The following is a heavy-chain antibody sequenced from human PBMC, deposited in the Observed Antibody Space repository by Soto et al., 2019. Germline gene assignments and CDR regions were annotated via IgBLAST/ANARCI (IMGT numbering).Heavy chain of an antibody. D-gene: IGHD3-22*01. V-gene: IGHV1-69*13. CDR1: GGTFSSYA. Sequence: SVTVSCKASGGTFSSYAISWVRQAPGQGLEWMGGIIPIFGTANYAQKFQGRVTITADESTSTAYMERSSLRSEDTAVYYCARGYYDSSGRFDYWGQGTLVTVSS. J-gene: IGHJ4*02. CDR3: ARGYYDSSGRFDY. CDR2: IIPIFGTA.